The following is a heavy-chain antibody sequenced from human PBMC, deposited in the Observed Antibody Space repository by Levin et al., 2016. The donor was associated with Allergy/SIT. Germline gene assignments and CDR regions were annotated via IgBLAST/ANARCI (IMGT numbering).Heavy chain of an antibody. D-gene: IGHD6-19*01. Sequence: WVRQAPGQGLEWMGWISAYNGNTNYAQKLQGRVTMTTDTSTSTAYMELRSLRSDDTAVYYCARSLSGYSSGWRAYYFDYWGQGTLVTVSS. J-gene: IGHJ4*02. V-gene: IGHV1-18*01. CDR3: ARSLSGYSSGWRAYYFDY. CDR2: ISAYNGNT.